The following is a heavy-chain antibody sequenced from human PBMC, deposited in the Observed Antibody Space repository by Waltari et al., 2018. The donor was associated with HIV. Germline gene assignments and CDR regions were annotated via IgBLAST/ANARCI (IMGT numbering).Heavy chain of an antibody. CDR3: ASYYDSSGRDY. V-gene: IGHV3-21*01. CDR2: ISSSSSYI. Sequence: EVQLVESGGGLVKPGGSLRLSCSASGFTVSSYRMHWVRQAPGKGLEWVSSISSSSSYIYYADSVKGRFTISRDNAKNSLYLQMNSLRAEDTAVYHCASYYDSSGRDYWGQGTLVTVSS. J-gene: IGHJ4*02. D-gene: IGHD3-22*01. CDR1: GFTVSSYR.